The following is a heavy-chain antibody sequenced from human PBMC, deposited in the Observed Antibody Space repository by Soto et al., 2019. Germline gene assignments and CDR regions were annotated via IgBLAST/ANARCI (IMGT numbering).Heavy chain of an antibody. CDR3: AKDAVYNDGLWLMDH. J-gene: IGHJ4*02. CDR1: GFTFSSYA. CDR2: ISYDGSNK. D-gene: IGHD2-21*01. Sequence: GGSLRLSCAASGFTFSSYAMHWVRQAPGKGLEWVAVISYDGSNKYYADSVKGRFTISRDNSKNTLYLQMNSLRAEDTAVYYCAKDAVYNDGLWLMDHWGQGTQVTVSS. V-gene: IGHV3-30-3*02.